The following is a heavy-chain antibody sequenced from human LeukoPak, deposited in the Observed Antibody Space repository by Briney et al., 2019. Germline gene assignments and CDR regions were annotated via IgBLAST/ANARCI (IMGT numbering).Heavy chain of an antibody. CDR1: GFTVSSNY. Sequence: PGGSLRLSCAASGFTVSSNYMSWVRQAPGKGLEWVSSISSSSSYIYYADSVKGRFTISRDNAKNSLYLQMNSLRAEDTAVYYCARGDGYNYGFDPWGQGTLVTVSS. CDR3: ARGDGYNYGFDP. J-gene: IGHJ5*02. CDR2: ISSSSSYI. V-gene: IGHV3-21*01. D-gene: IGHD5-24*01.